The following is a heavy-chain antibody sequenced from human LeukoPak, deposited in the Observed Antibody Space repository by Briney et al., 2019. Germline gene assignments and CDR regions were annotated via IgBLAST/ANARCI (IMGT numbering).Heavy chain of an antibody. CDR1: GGSISSYY. CDR3: ARGGYRSDY. D-gene: IGHD5-12*01. V-gene: IGHV4-59*01. J-gene: IGHJ4*02. CDR2: IYYSGST. Sequence: SETLSLTCTVSGGSISSYYWSWIRQPPGKGPEWIGYIYYSGSTNYNPSLKSRVTISVDTSKNQFSLKLSSVTAADTAVYYCARGGYRSDYWGQGTLVTVSS.